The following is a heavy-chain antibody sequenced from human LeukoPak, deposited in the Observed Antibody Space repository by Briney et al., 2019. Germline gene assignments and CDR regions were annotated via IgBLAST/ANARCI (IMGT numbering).Heavy chain of an antibody. CDR2: INPNSGGT. V-gene: IGHV1-2*04. D-gene: IGHD3-10*01. Sequence: ASVTVSYKASGYTFTGYYMHWVRQAPGQGLEWMGWINPNSGGTNYAQKFQGWVTMTRDTSISTAYMELSRLRSDDTAVYYCARETGRGYGSGSYYDYWGQGTLVTVSS. CDR1: GYTFTGYY. J-gene: IGHJ4*02. CDR3: ARETGRGYGSGSYYDY.